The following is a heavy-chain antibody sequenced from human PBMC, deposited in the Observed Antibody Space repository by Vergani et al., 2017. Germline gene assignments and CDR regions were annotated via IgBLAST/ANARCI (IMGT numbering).Heavy chain of an antibody. J-gene: IGHJ4*02. CDR2: ISRSGFNT. D-gene: IGHD3-22*01. Sequence: HLLESGGGLVQPGGSLRLSCAASGFPFSSYALTWVRQAPGKGLEWVSTISRSGFNTYYADSVKGRFTVSRDNSKNTLFLQMNSLRAGDTAVYYCAKDVVGDSSDLDSWGPGTLVTVSS. V-gene: IGHV3-23*01. CDR3: AKDVVGDSSDLDS. CDR1: GFPFSSYA.